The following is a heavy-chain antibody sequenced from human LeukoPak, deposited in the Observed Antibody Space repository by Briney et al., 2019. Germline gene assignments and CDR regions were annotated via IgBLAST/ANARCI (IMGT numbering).Heavy chain of an antibody. D-gene: IGHD3-10*01. CDR1: GYTFTGYY. J-gene: IGHJ5*02. CDR2: INPNSGGT. V-gene: IGHV1-2*02. CDR3: ARDGSGSYYKNWFDP. Sequence: GASVKVPCKASGYTFTGYYMNWVRQAPGQGLEWMGWINPNSGGTNYAQKFQGRVTMTRDTSISTAYMELSRLRSDDTAVYYCARDGSGSYYKNWFDPWGQGTLVTVSS.